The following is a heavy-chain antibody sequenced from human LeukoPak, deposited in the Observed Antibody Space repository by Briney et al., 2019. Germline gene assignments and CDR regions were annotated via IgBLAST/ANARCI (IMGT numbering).Heavy chain of an antibody. D-gene: IGHD6-19*01. CDR3: AKDRAGASYYFDY. CDR1: GFTFSSYA. V-gene: IGHV3-23*01. CDR2: ISGGGGST. J-gene: IGHJ4*02. Sequence: GGSLRLSCAASGFTFSSYAMSWVRQAPGKGLEWVSAISGGGGSTYYADSVKGRFTISRDNSKNTLYLRMNSLRAEDTAVYYCAKDRAGASYYFDYWGQGALVTVSS.